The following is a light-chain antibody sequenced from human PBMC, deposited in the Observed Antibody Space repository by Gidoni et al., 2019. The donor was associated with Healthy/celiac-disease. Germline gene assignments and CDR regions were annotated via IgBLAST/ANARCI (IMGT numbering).Light chain of an antibody. J-gene: IGKJ2*01. CDR1: QSISSW. Sequence: DIQMTQSHSTLSASVGDRVTITCRASQSISSWLAWYQQQPGNAPKLLIYKASSLESGVPSRFSGSGSGTEFTLTISSLQPDDFATYYCQQYNSYPMYTFXQXTKLXLK. V-gene: IGKV1-5*03. CDR3: QQYNSYPMYT. CDR2: KAS.